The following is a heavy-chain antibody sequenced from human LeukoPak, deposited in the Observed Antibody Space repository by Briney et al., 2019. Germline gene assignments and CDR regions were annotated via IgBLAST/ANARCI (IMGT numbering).Heavy chain of an antibody. Sequence: GGSLRLSCEASGFTFNTYSMNWARQAPRKRLEWVSSIDSSGGYMFYADSVKGRFIISRDNAKDSLYLQMNSLRVEDTAVYYCLRGDRRDYWGQGTLVTVSS. J-gene: IGHJ4*02. CDR3: LRGDRRDY. CDR1: GFTFNTYS. V-gene: IGHV3-21*06. CDR2: IDSSGGYM.